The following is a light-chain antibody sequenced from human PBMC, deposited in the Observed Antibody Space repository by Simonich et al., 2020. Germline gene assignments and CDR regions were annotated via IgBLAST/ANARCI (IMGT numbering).Light chain of an antibody. V-gene: IGKV4-1*01. Sequence: DIVMTQSPDSLAVSLGERATINCKSSQSVLYSSNNKNYFDWYQQKPGQPPKRLIYWSPTRESGVPDRFSGSGSGTDFTLTISSLQAEDVAVYYCQQYYSTPLTFGGGTKVEIK. CDR3: QQYYSTPLT. J-gene: IGKJ4*01. CDR2: WSP. CDR1: QSVLYSSNNKNY.